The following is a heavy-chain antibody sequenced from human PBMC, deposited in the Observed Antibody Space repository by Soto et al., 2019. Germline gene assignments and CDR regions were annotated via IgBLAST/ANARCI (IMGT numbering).Heavy chain of an antibody. CDR1: GFRFSDYP. J-gene: IGHJ4*02. CDR2: ITGSGGAM. Sequence: GGSLRLSCVGSGFRFSDYPLNWVRQAPGKGLEWVAYITGSGGAMFHADSLKGRFSISRDNSKNSLFLGMNNLTADDAGVYYCAKVAPFILGSPFWGQGTLVTVSS. CDR3: AKVAPFILGSPF. D-gene: IGHD2-21*01. V-gene: IGHV3-48*03.